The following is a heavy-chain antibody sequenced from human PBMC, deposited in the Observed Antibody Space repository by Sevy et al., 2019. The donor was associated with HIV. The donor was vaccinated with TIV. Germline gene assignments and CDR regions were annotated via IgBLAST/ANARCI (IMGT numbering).Heavy chain of an antibody. J-gene: IGHJ3*02. Sequence: GGSLRLSCAASGFTLSSYAMSWVRQAPGKGLEWVSGLSGNGGGTNYADSVKGRFALSRDNSKNTLYLQMNNLRAEDTAIYFCAKDRIWELGDAFDIWGQGTMVTVSS. V-gene: IGHV3-23*01. CDR1: GFTLSSYA. CDR2: LSGNGGGT. CDR3: AKDRIWELGDAFDI. D-gene: IGHD1-7*01.